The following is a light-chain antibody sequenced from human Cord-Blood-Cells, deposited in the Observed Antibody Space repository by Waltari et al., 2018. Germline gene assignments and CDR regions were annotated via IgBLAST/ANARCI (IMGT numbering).Light chain of an antibody. V-gene: IGLV2-14*01. CDR3: SSYTSSSTLV. CDR2: DVS. Sequence: QSALTQPASVSGSPGQSITISCTGTSSDVGGYNYVSWYQQHPGKAPKLIIYDVSNRPSGVSKRFSGSKSGNTASLTISGLQAEDEADYYCSSYTSSSTLVFCGGTKLTVL. CDR1: SSDVGGYNY. J-gene: IGLJ2*01.